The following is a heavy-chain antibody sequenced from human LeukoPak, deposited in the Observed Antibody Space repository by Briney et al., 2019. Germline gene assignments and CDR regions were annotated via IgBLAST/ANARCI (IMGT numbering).Heavy chain of an antibody. CDR2: ISSSDANT. V-gene: IGHV3-23*01. Sequence: GGSPRLSCAASGFTFRNYAMYWVCQAPGKGPEWVSAISSSDANTYYADSVKGRFTISRDNSKNTLYLQMNSLRAEDTALYYCAIREPIGYWGQGTLVTVSS. D-gene: IGHD1-14*01. CDR1: GFTFRNYA. CDR3: AIREPIGY. J-gene: IGHJ4*02.